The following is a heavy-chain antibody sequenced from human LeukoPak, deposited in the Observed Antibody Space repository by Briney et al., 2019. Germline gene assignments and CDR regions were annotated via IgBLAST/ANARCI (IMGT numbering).Heavy chain of an antibody. D-gene: IGHD3-3*01. Sequence: ASVKVSCKASGYTFTSYDINWVRQATGQGLEWMGWMNPNSGNTGYAQKFQGRVTITRNTSISTAYMELSSLRSGDTAVYYCARNTYYDFWSVPPPYYYYMDVWGKGTTVTVSS. CDR2: MNPNSGNT. CDR3: ARNTYYDFWSVPPPYYYYMDV. CDR1: GYTFTSYD. J-gene: IGHJ6*03. V-gene: IGHV1-8*03.